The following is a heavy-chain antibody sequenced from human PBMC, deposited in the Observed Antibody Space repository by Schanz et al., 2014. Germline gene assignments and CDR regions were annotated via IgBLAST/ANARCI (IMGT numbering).Heavy chain of an antibody. V-gene: IGHV1-69*02. D-gene: IGHD1-26*01. J-gene: IGHJ4*02. CDR1: GGTFSSFG. CDR3: ARGFDWWDR. Sequence: VQLEQSGAEVKKPGSSVKVSCKASGGTFSSFGINWVRQARGQGLEWVGRIIPIHGIVNYAQRFQDRVRITADKSTSTAYMELSSLRSDDTAVYYCARGFDWWDRWGQGTLVIVSS. CDR2: IIPIHGIV.